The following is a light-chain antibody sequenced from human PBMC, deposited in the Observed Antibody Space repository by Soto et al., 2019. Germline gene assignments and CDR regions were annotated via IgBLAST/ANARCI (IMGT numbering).Light chain of an antibody. V-gene: IGKV1-39*01. CDR3: QETYNSPLT. J-gene: IGKJ1*01. CDR2: GAS. CDR1: QNIRIY. Sequence: DIQITQAPSSLSASVGDRVTITCRASQNIRIYLNWFQQKPGKAPNLLIYGASSLQSGVPSRFSASGSGTVFTLTINSLQPEDFAVYYCQETYNSPLTFGQGTKVDIK.